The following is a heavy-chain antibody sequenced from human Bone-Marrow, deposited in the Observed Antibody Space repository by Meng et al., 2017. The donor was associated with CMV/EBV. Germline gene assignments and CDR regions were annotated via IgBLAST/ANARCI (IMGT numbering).Heavy chain of an antibody. J-gene: IGHJ4*02. CDR1: GFTFSSYG. D-gene: IGHD3-10*01. CDR2: IRYDGSNK. V-gene: IGHV3-30*02. CDR3: RVMVRGVPPSFFDY. Sequence: GGSLRLSCAASGFTFSSYGMHWVRQAPGKGLEWVAFIRYDGSNKYYADSVKGRFTISRDNSKNTLYLQMNSLRAEDTAVYYCRVMVRGVPPSFFDYWSQGTLVTVSS.